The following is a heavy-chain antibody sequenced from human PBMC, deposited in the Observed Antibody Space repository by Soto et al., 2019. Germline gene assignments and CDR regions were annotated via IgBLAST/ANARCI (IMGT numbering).Heavy chain of an antibody. CDR2: IRFDGSNE. CDR1: YG. V-gene: IGHV3-33*01. Sequence: YGMHWVRQAPGKGLEWVAIIRFDGSNEEYADSVKGRFTISRDNSKNTLCLQMNTLGAEDTAVYYCARDGIGGTVFRGYLDYWGRGTVVTVSS. D-gene: IGHD1-7*01. J-gene: IGHJ4*02. CDR3: ARDGIGGTVFRGYLDY.